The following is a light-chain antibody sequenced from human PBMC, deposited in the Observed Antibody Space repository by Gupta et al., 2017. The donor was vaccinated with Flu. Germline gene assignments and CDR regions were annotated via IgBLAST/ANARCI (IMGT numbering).Light chain of an antibody. Sequence: SPGQTANITCSGDRLGVRYACWYQQKPGQSPVLVMYQDYKRPSGIPDRFSGSNSGNTATLTISGTQTMDEADYYCQAWDTNTGVFGGGTKLTVL. V-gene: IGLV3-1*01. CDR3: QAWDTNTGV. CDR1: RLGVRY. J-gene: IGLJ3*02. CDR2: QDY.